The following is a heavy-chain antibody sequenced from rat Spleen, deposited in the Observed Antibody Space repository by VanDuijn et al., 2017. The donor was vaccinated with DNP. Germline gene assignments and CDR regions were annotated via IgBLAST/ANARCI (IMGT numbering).Heavy chain of an antibody. CDR3: AKDLQWYAMDA. V-gene: IGHV5-58*01. CDR2: INPDGGTT. D-gene: IGHD1-1*01. CDR1: GFTFSGYW. J-gene: IGHJ2*01. Sequence: EVQLVETGGGSVQPGRSLKLSCVASGFTFSGYWMFWIRQAPGKGLEWVASINPDGGTTHYSDSVRGRFTISRDNAENNVYLQMNSLRSEDTATYYCAKDLQWYAMDAWGQGVMVTVSS.